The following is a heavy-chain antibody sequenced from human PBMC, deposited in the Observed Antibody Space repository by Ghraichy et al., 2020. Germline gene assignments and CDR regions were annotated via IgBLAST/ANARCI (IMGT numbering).Heavy chain of an antibody. V-gene: IGHV3-7*01. CDR2: IRQDGGEI. J-gene: IGHJ6*02. CDR3: ARPRKVLYYYSMDV. D-gene: IGHD1-14*01. CDR1: GFAFSTYW. Sequence: LSLTCAASGFAFSTYWMTWVRQAPGKGLEWVANIRQDGGEIYYVDSVKGRFTISRDNAKNSLYLQMNSLGAEDTAVYYCARPRKVLYYYSMDVWGQGTTVTVSS.